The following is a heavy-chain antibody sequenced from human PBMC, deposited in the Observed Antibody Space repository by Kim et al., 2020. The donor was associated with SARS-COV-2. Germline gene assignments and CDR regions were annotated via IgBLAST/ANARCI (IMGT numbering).Heavy chain of an antibody. CDR3: ARESLAVSTYYYGMDV. Sequence: SVKGRFTISRDNSKNTLYLQMNSLRAEDTAVYYCARESLAVSTYYYGMDVWGQGTTVTVSS. J-gene: IGHJ6*02. D-gene: IGHD6-19*01. V-gene: IGHV3-53*01.